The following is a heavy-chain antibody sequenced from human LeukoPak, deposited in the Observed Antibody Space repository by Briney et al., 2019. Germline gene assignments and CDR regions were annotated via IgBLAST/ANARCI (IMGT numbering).Heavy chain of an antibody. CDR3: AKDIVVVTSGANAFDI. D-gene: IGHD2-21*02. V-gene: IGHV3-21*04. J-gene: IGHJ3*02. CDR1: GFTFSSYS. CDR2: ISSSSSYI. Sequence: PGGSLRLSCAASGFTFSSYSMNWVRQAPGKGLEWVSSISSSSSYIYYADSVKGRFTISRDNSKITLYLQMNSLRAEDTAVYYCAKDIVVVTSGANAFDIWGQGTMVTVSS.